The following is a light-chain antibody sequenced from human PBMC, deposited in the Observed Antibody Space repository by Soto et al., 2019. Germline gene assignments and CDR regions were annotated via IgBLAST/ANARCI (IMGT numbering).Light chain of an antibody. Sequence: QSALTQPPSASGSPGQSVTISCNGTSIDVGAYNYVSWYQFHAGQAPKLIVYEVSKRHSDVPDRFSASKSGNTASLTVSGLQTEDEADYYCSSYAGSNNYVFGIGTKLTVL. J-gene: IGLJ1*01. CDR3: SSYAGSNNYV. CDR1: SIDVGAYNY. V-gene: IGLV2-8*01. CDR2: EVS.